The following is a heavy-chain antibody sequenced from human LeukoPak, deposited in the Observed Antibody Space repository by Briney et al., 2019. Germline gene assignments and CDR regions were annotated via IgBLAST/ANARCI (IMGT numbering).Heavy chain of an antibody. V-gene: IGHV3-23*01. Sequence: GGSLRLSCAASGFTFSSYAMSWVRQAPGKGLEWVSGISGSGGSTYYADSVKGRFTISRDNSKNTLYLQMSSLRAEDTAVYYCAKVGSEWELLGAFDIWGQGTMVTVSS. D-gene: IGHD1-26*01. CDR3: AKVGSEWELLGAFDI. CDR2: ISGSGGST. J-gene: IGHJ3*02. CDR1: GFTFSSYA.